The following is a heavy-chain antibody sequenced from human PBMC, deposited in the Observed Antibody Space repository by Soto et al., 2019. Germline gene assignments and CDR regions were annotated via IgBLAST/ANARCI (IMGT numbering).Heavy chain of an antibody. Sequence: SETLSLTCTVSGGSISSYYWSWIRQPPGKGLEWIGYIYYSGSTNYNPSLKSRVTISVDTSKNQFSLKLSSVTAADTAVYYCARIYYDSSGYYYRLSYYFDYWGQGTLVTVS. V-gene: IGHV4-59*01. CDR1: GGSISSYY. D-gene: IGHD3-22*01. J-gene: IGHJ4*02. CDR3: ARIYYDSSGYYYRLSYYFDY. CDR2: IYYSGST.